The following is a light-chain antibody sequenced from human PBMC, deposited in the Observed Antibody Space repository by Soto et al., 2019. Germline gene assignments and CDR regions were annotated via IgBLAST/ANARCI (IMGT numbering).Light chain of an antibody. J-gene: IGLJ2*01. CDR1: SSDVGGYNY. CDR2: EVS. Sequence: QSALTQPPSASGSPGQSVTISCTGTSSDVGGYNYVSWYQQHPGRAPKLMIYEVSKRPSGVPDRFSGSKSGNTASLTVSGLQPEDEADYYCSSYAGSSNLGVFDGGTKLTVL. V-gene: IGLV2-8*01. CDR3: SSYAGSSNLGV.